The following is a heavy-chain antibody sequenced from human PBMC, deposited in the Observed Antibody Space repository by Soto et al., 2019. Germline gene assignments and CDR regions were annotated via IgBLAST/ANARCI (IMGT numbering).Heavy chain of an antibody. CDR1: GGSISSYY. CDR2: IYYSGST. D-gene: IGHD3-10*01. V-gene: IGHV4-59*01. CDR3: ARPMRFGEFDAFDI. J-gene: IGHJ3*02. Sequence: SETLSLTCTVSGGSISSYYCSWIRQPPGKGLEWIGYIYYSGSTNYNPSLKSRVTISVDTSKNQFSLKLSSVTAADTAVCYCARPMRFGEFDAFDIWGQRTTVTASS.